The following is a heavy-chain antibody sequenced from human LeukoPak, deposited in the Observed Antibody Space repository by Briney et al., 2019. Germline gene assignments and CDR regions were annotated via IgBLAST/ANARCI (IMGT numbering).Heavy chain of an antibody. D-gene: IGHD3-22*01. J-gene: IGHJ1*01. V-gene: IGHV4-39*01. CDR2: IYYTGRT. CDR1: GGSISSSSYY. CDR3: ARRRYYDSTGYLD. Sequence: KPSETLSLTCTVSGGSISSSSYYWGWIRQPPGKGLEWIGDIYYTGRTYYNSSLKSRLTVSIDTSKNQFSLKLASLTAADTGVYYCARRRYYDSTGYLDWGQGTRITVSS.